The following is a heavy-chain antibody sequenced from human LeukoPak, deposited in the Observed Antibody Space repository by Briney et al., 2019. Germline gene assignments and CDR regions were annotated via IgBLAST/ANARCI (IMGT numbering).Heavy chain of an antibody. CDR3: AKVHQDYDFWNYFDY. J-gene: IGHJ4*02. D-gene: IGHD3-3*01. Sequence: GGFLRLSCAASGFTFSSYGIHWVRQAPGKGLEWVAFIRYDGSNKYYADSVKGRFTISRDNSKNTLYLQMNSLRAEDTAVYYCAKVHQDYDFWNYFDYWGQGTLVTVSS. CDR1: GFTFSSYG. CDR2: IRYDGSNK. V-gene: IGHV3-30*02.